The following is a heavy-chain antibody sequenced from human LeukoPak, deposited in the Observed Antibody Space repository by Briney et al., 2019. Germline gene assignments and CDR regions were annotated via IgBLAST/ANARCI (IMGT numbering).Heavy chain of an antibody. CDR3: ASKVTSRFDY. Sequence: GGSLRLSCAASGFTFSSYEMNWVRQAPGKGLEWVSCISSGGRTIYYADSVKGRFTISRDNAKKSLYLQMNSLRAEDTAIYYCASKVTSRFDYWGQGTLVTVSS. J-gene: IGHJ4*02. V-gene: IGHV3-48*03. CDR1: GFTFSSYE. CDR2: ISSGGRTI. D-gene: IGHD4-23*01.